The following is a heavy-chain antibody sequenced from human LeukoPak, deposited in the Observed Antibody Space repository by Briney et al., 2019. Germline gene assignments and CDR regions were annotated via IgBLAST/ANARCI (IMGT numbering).Heavy chain of an antibody. CDR2: ISGSGIST. V-gene: IGHV3-23*01. CDR1: GFIFSSYA. J-gene: IGHJ6*03. CDR3: AKAPEDTAIYYYYYMDV. Sequence: GGSLRLSCAASGFIFSSYAMTWVRQAPGKGLEWVSGISGSGISTYCADSVKGRFTISRDNSKNTLYLQMNSLRAEDTAVYYCAKAPEDTAIYYYYYMDVWGKGTTVTISS. D-gene: IGHD5-18*01.